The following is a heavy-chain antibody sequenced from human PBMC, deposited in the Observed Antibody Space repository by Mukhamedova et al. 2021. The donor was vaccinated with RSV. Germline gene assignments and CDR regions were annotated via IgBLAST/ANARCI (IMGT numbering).Heavy chain of an antibody. Sequence: AGYMGGRFTISRDNAKNSLYLQMNSLRAEDTAVYYCARETYYYDSSGYPDYYYYYMDVWGKGTTVTVSS. J-gene: IGHJ6*03. V-gene: IGHV3-11*06. CDR3: ARETYYYDSSGYPDYYYYYMDV. D-gene: IGHD3-22*01.